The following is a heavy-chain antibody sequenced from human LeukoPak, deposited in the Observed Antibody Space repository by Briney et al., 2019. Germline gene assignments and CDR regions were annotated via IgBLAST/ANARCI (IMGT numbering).Heavy chain of an antibody. CDR2: ISYDGSNK. CDR1: GFTFSSYA. V-gene: IGHV3-30-3*01. Sequence: PGGSLRLSCAASGFTFSSYAMHWVRQAPGKGLEWVAVISYDGSNKYYADSVKGRFTISRDNSKNTLYLQMNSLRAEDTAVYYCARDALYYYGMDVWGQGTTVTVSS. CDR3: ARDALYYYGMDV. J-gene: IGHJ6*02.